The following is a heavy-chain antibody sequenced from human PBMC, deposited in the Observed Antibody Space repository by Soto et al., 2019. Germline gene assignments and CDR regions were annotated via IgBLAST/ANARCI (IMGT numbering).Heavy chain of an antibody. CDR2: ITETGADT. CDR3: TKASSDRNHMEV. J-gene: IGHJ6*02. Sequence: PGGSLRLSCAASGSTFGKFVMRWVRQTPGKGLEWVSTITETGADTYYTDSVKGRFTISRDNSKNTLYLQMTTLRAEDTALYYCTKASSDRNHMEVWGPGTTVTVSS. CDR1: GSTFGKFV. V-gene: IGHV3-23*01.